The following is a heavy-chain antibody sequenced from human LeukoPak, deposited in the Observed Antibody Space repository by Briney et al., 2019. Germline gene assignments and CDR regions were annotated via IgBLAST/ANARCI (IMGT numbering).Heavy chain of an antibody. V-gene: IGHV1-69*13. J-gene: IGHJ4*02. CDR1: GGTFSSYA. D-gene: IGHD6-19*01. CDR3: ARSVHQYSSGWYGVY. CDR2: IIPIFGTA. Sequence: SVKVSCKASGGTFSSYAISWVRQAPGQGLEWMGGIIPIFGTANYAQKFQGRVTITADESTSTAYMELSCLRSEDTAVYYCARSVHQYSSGWYGVYWGQGTLVTVSS.